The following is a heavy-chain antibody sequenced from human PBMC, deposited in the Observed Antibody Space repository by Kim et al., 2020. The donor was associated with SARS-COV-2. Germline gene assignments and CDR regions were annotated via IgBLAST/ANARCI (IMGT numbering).Heavy chain of an antibody. Sequence: GGSLRLSCVASGITFSRSGMHWVRQAPGKGLDWVAFISYDGTSKDYTDAVKGRFTISRDNSKNTLYLQMKTLRGEDSAVYYCARDRAGTDIDHWGQGALVTVSS. D-gene: IGHD1-1*01. CDR3: ARDRAGTDIDH. CDR1: GITFSRSG. CDR2: ISYDGTSK. V-gene: IGHV3-30*03. J-gene: IGHJ4*02.